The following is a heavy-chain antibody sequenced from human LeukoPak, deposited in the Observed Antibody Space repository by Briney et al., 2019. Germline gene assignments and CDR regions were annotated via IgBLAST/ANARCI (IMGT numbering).Heavy chain of an antibody. D-gene: IGHD2-8*01. CDR2: ISSISNI. Sequence: CLRLFCAASGFTFSNYWMNWVRQDPGKGLEWGSSISSISNIYHADSEKGRFTIPRDNAKHSLYLQMNSLRAEDTAVYYCARGPTKHFDYWGQETLVTV. V-gene: IGHV3-69-1*01. CDR3: ARGPTKHFDY. CDR1: GFTFSNYW. J-gene: IGHJ4*02.